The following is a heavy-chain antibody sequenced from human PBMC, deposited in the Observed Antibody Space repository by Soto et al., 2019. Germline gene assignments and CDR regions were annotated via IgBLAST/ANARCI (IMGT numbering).Heavy chain of an antibody. CDR3: AKFPSGYGPHYYFDY. Sequence: GGSLRLSCAASGFTFSSYAMSWVRQAPGKGLEWVSAISGSGGSTYYADSVKGRITISRDNSKNTLYLQMNSLRAEDTAVYYCAKFPSGYGPHYYFDYWCQGTLVTGSS. D-gene: IGHD5-12*01. CDR1: GFTFSSYA. J-gene: IGHJ4*02. V-gene: IGHV3-23*01. CDR2: ISGSGGST.